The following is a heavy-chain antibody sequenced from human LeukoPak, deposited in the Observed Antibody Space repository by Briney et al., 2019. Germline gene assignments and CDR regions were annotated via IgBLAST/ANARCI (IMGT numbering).Heavy chain of an antibody. Sequence: SETLSLTCTVSGGSISSYYWSWIRQPPGKGLEWIGYIYYSGSTNYNPSLKSRVTISVDTSKNQFSLKLSSVTAADMAVYYCARHDSHRITIFGVAGDAFDIWGQGTMVTVSS. V-gene: IGHV4-59*08. D-gene: IGHD3-3*01. CDR3: ARHDSHRITIFGVAGDAFDI. J-gene: IGHJ3*02. CDR1: GGSISSYY. CDR2: IYYSGST.